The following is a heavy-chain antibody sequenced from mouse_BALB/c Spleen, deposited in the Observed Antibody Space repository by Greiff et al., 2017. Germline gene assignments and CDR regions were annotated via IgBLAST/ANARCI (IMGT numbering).Heavy chain of an antibody. CDR3: ARSTTGTRFAY. D-gene: IGHD4-1*02. J-gene: IGHJ3*01. Sequence: EVKLMESGGGLVQPGGSRKLSCAASGFTFSSFGMHWVRQAPEKGLEWVAYISSGSSTIYYADTVKGRFTISRDNPKNTLFLQMTSLRSEDTAMYYCARSTTGTRFAYWGQGTLVTVSA. CDR1: GFTFSSFG. CDR2: ISSGSSTI. V-gene: IGHV5-17*02.